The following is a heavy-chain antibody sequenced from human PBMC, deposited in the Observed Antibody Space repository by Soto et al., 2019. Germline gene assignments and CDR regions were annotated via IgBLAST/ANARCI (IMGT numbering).Heavy chain of an antibody. CDR1: GYTFTSYG. V-gene: IGHV1-18*04. Sequence: QVQLVQSGAEVKKPGASVKVSCKASGYTFTSYGISWVRQAPGQGLEWMGWISAYNGNTNYAQKLQGRLTMTTDTSTSTAYMELRSLRTDDTAVYYCARDRTQGWFGELLSWFDPWGQGTLVTVSS. J-gene: IGHJ5*02. CDR2: ISAYNGNT. CDR3: ARDRTQGWFGELLSWFDP. D-gene: IGHD3-10*01.